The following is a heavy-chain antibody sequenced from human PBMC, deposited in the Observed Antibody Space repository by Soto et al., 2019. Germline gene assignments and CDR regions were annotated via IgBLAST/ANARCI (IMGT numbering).Heavy chain of an antibody. J-gene: IGHJ6*02. Sequence: ASVKVSCKASGYTFTGYYMHWVRQAPGQGLEWMGWINPNSGGTNYAQKFQGRVTMTRDTSISTAYMELSRLRSDDTAVYYCARDRAAAGPHYYYYYGMDVWGQGTTVTV. D-gene: IGHD6-13*01. V-gene: IGHV1-2*02. CDR1: GYTFTGYY. CDR2: INPNSGGT. CDR3: ARDRAAAGPHYYYYYGMDV.